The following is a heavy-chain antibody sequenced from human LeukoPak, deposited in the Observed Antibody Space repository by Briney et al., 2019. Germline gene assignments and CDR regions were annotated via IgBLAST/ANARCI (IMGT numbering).Heavy chain of an antibody. V-gene: IGHV4-59*01. CDR1: GGSISSYY. CDR3: GRTEYYFDY. D-gene: IGHD3-10*01. J-gene: IGHJ4*02. Sequence: SETLSLTCTVSGGSISSYYWSWIRQPPGKGLEWIGYIYYSGSTNYNPSLKSRVTISVDTPKNQFSLKLSSVNAADTAVYYCGRTEYYFDYWGQGTLVTVSS. CDR2: IYYSGST.